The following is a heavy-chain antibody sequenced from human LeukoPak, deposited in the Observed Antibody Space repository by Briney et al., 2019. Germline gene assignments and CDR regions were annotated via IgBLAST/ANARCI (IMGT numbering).Heavy chain of an antibody. Sequence: GGSLRLSCAASGFTFSSYAMSWVRQAPGKGLEWVSAIIASGTTTYYADSVQGRFTISRDNSKNTLYLQMNSLRAEDTAVYYCAKSSIFYDSSGYYVGEKYYFDYWGQGTLVTVSS. V-gene: IGHV3-23*01. CDR1: GFTFSSYA. CDR3: AKSSIFYDSSGYYVGEKYYFDY. J-gene: IGHJ4*02. CDR2: IIASGTTT. D-gene: IGHD3-22*01.